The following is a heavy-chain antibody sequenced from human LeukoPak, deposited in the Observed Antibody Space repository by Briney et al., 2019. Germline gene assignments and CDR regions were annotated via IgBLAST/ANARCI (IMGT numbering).Heavy chain of an antibody. CDR3: ARSLAYYDILTG. D-gene: IGHD3-9*01. J-gene: IGHJ4*02. CDR2: IIPIFGTA. Sequence: SSVNVSCKASGGTFSSYAISWVRQAPGQGLEWMGGIIPIFGTANYAQKFQGRVTITTDESTSTAYMELSSLRSEDTAVYYCARSLAYYDILTGWGQGTLVTVSS. CDR1: GGTFSSYA. V-gene: IGHV1-69*05.